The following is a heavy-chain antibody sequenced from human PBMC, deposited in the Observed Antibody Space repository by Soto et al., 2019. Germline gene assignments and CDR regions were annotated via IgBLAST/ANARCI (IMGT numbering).Heavy chain of an antibody. Sequence: AGSLRLSCAASGFTFSSYWMHWVRQAPGKGLVWVSRINSDGSSTSYADSVKGRFTISRDNAKNTLYLQMNSLRAEDTAVYYCAKAGYCSGGYSVDYYYYDMDVWGKGTTVTVSS. CDR3: AKAGYCSGGYSVDYYYYDMDV. V-gene: IGHV3-74*01. CDR1: GFTFSSYW. J-gene: IGHJ6*03. D-gene: IGHD6-19*01. CDR2: INSDGSST.